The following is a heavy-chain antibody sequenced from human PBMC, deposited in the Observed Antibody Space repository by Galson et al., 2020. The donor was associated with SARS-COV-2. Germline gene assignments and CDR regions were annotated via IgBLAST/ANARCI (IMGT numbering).Heavy chain of an antibody. J-gene: IGHJ4*02. V-gene: IGHV3-33*01. CDR1: GFTFSSYG. CDR3: ARDPLDVSFAPDY. Sequence: GGSLRLSCAASGFTFSSYGMHWVRQAPGKGLEWVAVIWYDGSNKYYADSVKGRFTISRDNSKNTLYLQMNSLRAEDTAVYYCARDPLDVSFAPDYWGQGTLVTVSS. D-gene: IGHD3-16*01. CDR2: IWYDGSNK.